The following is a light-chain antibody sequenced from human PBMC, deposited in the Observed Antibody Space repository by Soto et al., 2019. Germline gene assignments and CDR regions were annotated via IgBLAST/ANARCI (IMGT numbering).Light chain of an antibody. J-gene: IGKJ1*01. V-gene: IGKV3-20*01. CDR3: QQYGSSPRT. CDR1: QSVSSNY. CDR2: GAS. Sequence: EIVLTQSPGTLSLSPAERATLSCRASQSVSSNYLAWYQQKPGQAPRLLIYGASSRATGIPDRFSGGGSGTDFTLTISRLEPEDFAVYYCQQYGSSPRTFGQGTKVEIK.